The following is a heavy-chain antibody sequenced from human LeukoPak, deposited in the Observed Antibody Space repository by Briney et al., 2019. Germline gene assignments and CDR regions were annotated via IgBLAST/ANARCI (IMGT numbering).Heavy chain of an antibody. CDR1: GFTFTSYD. V-gene: IGHV3-48*03. CDR3: AREGTRSRSFAGYYYYYMDV. J-gene: IGHJ6*03. Sequence: GGSLRLSCAASGFTFTSYDVNWVRQAPGKGLEWVSYISSSGSTIYYADSVKGRFTISRDNAKNSLSLQMNSLRAEDTALYYYAREGTRSRSFAGYYYYYMDVWGKGTTVTVSS. D-gene: IGHD1-1*01. CDR2: ISSSGSTI.